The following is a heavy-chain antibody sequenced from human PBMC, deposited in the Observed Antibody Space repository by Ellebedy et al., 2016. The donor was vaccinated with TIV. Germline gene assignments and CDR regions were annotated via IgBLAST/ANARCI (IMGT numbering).Heavy chain of an antibody. CDR3: ARSGEKMAQWLVMGGY. CDR1: GYTFTSYG. J-gene: IGHJ4*02. V-gene: IGHV1-18*01. D-gene: IGHD6-19*01. CDR2: ISAYNGNT. Sequence: AASVKVSCKASGYTFTSYGISWVRQAPGQGLEWLGWISAYNGNTNYAQKLQGRVTMTTDTSTSTAYMALRSLRSDDTAVYYCARSGEKMAQWLVMGGYWGQGTLVTVSS.